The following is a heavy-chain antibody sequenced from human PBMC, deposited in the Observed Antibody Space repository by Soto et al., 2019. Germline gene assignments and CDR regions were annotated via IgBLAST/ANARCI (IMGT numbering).Heavy chain of an antibody. CDR2: ISAYNGNT. J-gene: IGHJ4*02. CDR1: GYTFTSYG. CDR3: ARDSGTAVAGTQGDY. V-gene: IGHV1-18*01. Sequence: ASVKVSCKASGYTFTSYGISWVRQAPGQGLEWMGWISAYNGNTNYAQKLQGRVTMTTDTSTSTAYMELKSLRSDDTAVYYCARDSGTAVAGTQGDYWGQGTLVTVSS. D-gene: IGHD6-19*01.